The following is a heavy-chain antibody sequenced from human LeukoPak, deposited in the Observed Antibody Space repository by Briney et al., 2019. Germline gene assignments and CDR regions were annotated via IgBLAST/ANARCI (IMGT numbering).Heavy chain of an antibody. D-gene: IGHD6-13*01. CDR3: ARDGSKGRSSSWYGGFDP. J-gene: IGHJ5*02. CDR1: GDSVSSNSAA. Sequence: SQTLSLTCAISGDSVSSNSAAWNCIRQSPSRGLQWLGRTYYRSRWYYDYAVSLKSRITITPDTSKNQFSLQLNSMTPEDTAVYYCARDGSKGRSSSWYGGFDPWGQGTLVTVSS. CDR2: TYYRSRWYY. V-gene: IGHV6-1*01.